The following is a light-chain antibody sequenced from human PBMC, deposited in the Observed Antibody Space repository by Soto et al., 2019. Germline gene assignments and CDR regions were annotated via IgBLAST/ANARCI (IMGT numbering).Light chain of an antibody. V-gene: IGLV4-69*01. CDR1: SGHSSYA. J-gene: IGLJ2*01. Sequence: QLVLTQSPSASASLGASVKLTCTLSSGHSSYAIAWHQQQPEKGPRYLMKLNGDGSRSKGDGIPDRFSGSSSGAERYLTISSLQSEDEADYYCQTWGTGVVFGGGTKLTVL. CDR2: LNGDGSR. CDR3: QTWGTGVV.